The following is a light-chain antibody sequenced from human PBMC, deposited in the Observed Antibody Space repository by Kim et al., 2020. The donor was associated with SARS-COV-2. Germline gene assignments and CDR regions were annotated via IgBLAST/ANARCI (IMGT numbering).Light chain of an antibody. Sequence: EIVMTQSPATLSVSPGDTATLSCRASQGVSSNLAWYQQKPGQAPRPLIHGASTRATGIPARFSGSGSGTEYTLTISRLQSDDFAVYYCQQYHFCPFPFGPRTQVDLQ. CDR3: QQYHFCPFP. J-gene: IGKJ3*01. V-gene: IGKV3-15*01. CDR1: QGVSSN. CDR2: GAS.